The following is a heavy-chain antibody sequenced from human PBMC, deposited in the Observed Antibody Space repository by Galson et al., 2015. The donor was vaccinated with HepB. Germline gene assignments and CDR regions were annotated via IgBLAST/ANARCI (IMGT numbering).Heavy chain of an antibody. D-gene: IGHD3-10*01. CDR1: GYIFSDYA. CDR2: INTNTGKP. V-gene: IGHV7-4-1*02. Sequence: QSGAEVKKPGASVKVSCKASGYIFSDYAINWVRQAPGQGLEWMGWINTNTGKPTYAQGFTGRFVLSLDTSVSTTYLQISSLKADDTAVYYCARTPSFASGNYYNAWFEPWGQGTLVTVSS. J-gene: IGHJ5*02. CDR3: ARTPSFASGNYYNAWFEP.